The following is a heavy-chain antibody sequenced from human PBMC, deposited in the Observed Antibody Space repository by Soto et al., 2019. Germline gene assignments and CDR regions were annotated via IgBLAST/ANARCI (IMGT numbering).Heavy chain of an antibody. CDR2: IYYRGST. J-gene: IGHJ4*02. CDR3: ARRHYGSGSYRNYYLDY. Sequence: PETLSLACTVSVGSINSNNYYWGWIRQPPGKGLEWIGSIYYRGSTYYNPSLKSRVTISVDTSKNQFSLKLSSVTAADTAVYYCARRHYGSGSYRNYYLDYWGQGTLVTVSS. D-gene: IGHD3-10*01. CDR1: VGSINSNNYY. V-gene: IGHV4-39*01.